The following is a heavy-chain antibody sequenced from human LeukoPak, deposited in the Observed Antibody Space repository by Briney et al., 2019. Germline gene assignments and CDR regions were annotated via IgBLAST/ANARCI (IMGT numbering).Heavy chain of an antibody. CDR1: GLTFRNYA. CDR3: AKDQGAGYYGSGNDY. D-gene: IGHD3-10*01. J-gene: IGHJ4*02. V-gene: IGHV3-23*01. CDR2: ITGGGIGT. Sequence: GGSLRLSCAASGLTFRNYAMTWVRQAPGKGLEWVSSITGGGIGTSYADSVKGRFTVYRDNSKNTLYLQMNRLRAEDTAVYYCAKDQGAGYYGSGNDYWGQGTLVTVSS.